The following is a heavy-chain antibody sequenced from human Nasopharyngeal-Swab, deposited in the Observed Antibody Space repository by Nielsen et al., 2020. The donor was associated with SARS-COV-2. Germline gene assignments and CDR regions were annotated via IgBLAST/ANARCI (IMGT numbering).Heavy chain of an antibody. V-gene: IGHV3-43*02. D-gene: IGHD2-8*01. CDR1: GFTFDDYA. CDR2: IGWHGDHI. J-gene: IGHJ6*03. CDR3: ANTGWSISGNKWYYSYYMDV. Sequence: GESLKISCAASGFTFDDYAMHWVRQAPGMGLDWVSLIGWHGDHIKYAESVKGRFTISRDNSKNSLYLQMNSLRTEDTALYYCANTGWSISGNKWYYSYYMDVWGKGTTVTVSS.